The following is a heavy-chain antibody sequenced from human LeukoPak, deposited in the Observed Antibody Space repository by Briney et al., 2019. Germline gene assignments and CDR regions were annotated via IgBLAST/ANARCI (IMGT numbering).Heavy chain of an antibody. CDR3: ARGPGGCSGGSCYHDY. CDR1: GYTFSTYD. CDR2: INTHTGST. V-gene: IGHV1-18*01. D-gene: IGHD2-15*01. J-gene: IGHJ4*02. Sequence: ASVKVSCKTSGYTFSTYDISWVRQAPGQGLEWMGWINTHTGSTKYVQNLQGRVTMTTDTSTSTAYMELRSLGSDDTAVYYCARGPGGCSGGSCYHDYWGRGTLVTVSS.